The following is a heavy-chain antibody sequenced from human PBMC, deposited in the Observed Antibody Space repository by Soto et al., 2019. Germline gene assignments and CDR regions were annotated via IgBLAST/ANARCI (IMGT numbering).Heavy chain of an antibody. D-gene: IGHD3-9*01. CDR1: GGAINDHY. V-gene: IGHV4-59*11. CDR3: ARVRTGYFDY. J-gene: IGHJ4*02. CDR2: IYYNGNT. Sequence: SETLSLTCTVSGGAINDHYWSYIRQPPGKGLEWIGYIYYNGNTNYNPSLESRVTISVDRSKNQFSLRLTSLTAADTAVYYCARVRTGYFDYWGRGALVTVSS.